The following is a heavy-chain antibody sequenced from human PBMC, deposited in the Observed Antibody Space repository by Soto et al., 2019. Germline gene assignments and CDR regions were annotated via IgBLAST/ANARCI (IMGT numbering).Heavy chain of an antibody. CDR3: AKDGHRQDWYYHMDV. V-gene: IGHV3-23*01. J-gene: IGHJ6*03. D-gene: IGHD2-15*01. CDR1: GFTFSDHA. Sequence: EEQLLESGGDLVQPGGSLRLSCAASGFTFSDHAMTWVRQAPGKGLQWVSTIDAGGGATWEADSVRGRFTISRDNSKNTLSLQMNNLRPEDTAVYYCAKDGHRQDWYYHMDVWGKGTTVTVSS. CDR2: IDAGGGAT.